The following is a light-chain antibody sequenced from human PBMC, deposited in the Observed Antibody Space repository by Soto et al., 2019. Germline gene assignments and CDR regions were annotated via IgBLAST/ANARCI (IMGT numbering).Light chain of an antibody. V-gene: IGKV3-11*01. J-gene: IGKJ3*01. CDR3: HQRSTWPFT. CDR2: DAS. Sequence: EIVLPQSPATLSLSPGERATLSCMASQSISSYLAWYQQKPDQAPRLLIYDASNRATGIPARFSGSGSGTDFTLTISSLETEDLAVYYCHQRSTWPFTFGPGTKVDIK. CDR1: QSISSY.